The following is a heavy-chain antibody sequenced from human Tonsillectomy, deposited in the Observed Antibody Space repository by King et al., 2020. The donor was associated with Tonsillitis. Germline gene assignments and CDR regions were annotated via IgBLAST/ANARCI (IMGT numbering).Heavy chain of an antibody. J-gene: IGHJ4*02. V-gene: IGHV3-64*01. D-gene: IGHD4-17*01. CDR3: AREGFTVTTLYY. CDR1: GFSFSSSV. CDR2: ISSSGGSI. Sequence: VQLVESGGGLVQPGGSLRLSCAASGFSFSSSVMNWVRQAPGKGLEYVSGISSSGGSIYYANSVKGRFTISRDNSKNTLYLQMGSLSAEDMALYYCAREGFTVTTLYYWGQGALVIVSP.